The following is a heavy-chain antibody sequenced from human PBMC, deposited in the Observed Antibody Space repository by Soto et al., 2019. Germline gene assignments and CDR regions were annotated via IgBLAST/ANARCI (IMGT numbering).Heavy chain of an antibody. V-gene: IGHV3-30-3*01. CDR3: ARGTLGVDY. CDR1: GFTFSSYA. Sequence: QVQLVESGGGVVQPGRSLRLSCAASGFTFSSYAMHWVRQAPGKGLEWVAVISYDGSNKYYADSVKGRFTISRDNSKNTLYLQMNSLRAEDTAVYYCARGTLGVDYWGQGTLVTVSS. CDR2: ISYDGSNK. J-gene: IGHJ4*02.